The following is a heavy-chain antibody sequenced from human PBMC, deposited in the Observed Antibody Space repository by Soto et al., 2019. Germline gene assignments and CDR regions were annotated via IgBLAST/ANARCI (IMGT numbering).Heavy chain of an antibody. CDR1: GGSISSGGFS. CDR3: ARATYFDSSGYHSYYFDY. Sequence: PSETLSLTCAVSGGSISSGGFSWIWIRHAPGKGLEWIGYIYHRGSTYYNPSLKSRVTISVDRSKNQFSLKMTSVTAADTAVYYCARATYFDSSGYHSYYFDYWGRGTLVTVSS. V-gene: IGHV4-30-2*01. D-gene: IGHD3-22*01. J-gene: IGHJ4*02. CDR2: IYHRGST.